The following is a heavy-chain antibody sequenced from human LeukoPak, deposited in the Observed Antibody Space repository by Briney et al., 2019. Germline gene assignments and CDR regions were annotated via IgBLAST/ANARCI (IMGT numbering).Heavy chain of an antibody. CDR1: GYTFTSYD. CDR2: IIPILGIA. CDR3: ASRYCSGGSCYLAFDI. J-gene: IGHJ3*02. Sequence: ASVKVSCKASGYTFTSYDINWVRQAPGQGLEWMGRIIPILGIANYAQKFQGRVTITADKSTSTAYMELSSLRSEDTAVYYCASRYCSGGSCYLAFDIWGQGTMVTVSS. D-gene: IGHD2-15*01. V-gene: IGHV1-69*04.